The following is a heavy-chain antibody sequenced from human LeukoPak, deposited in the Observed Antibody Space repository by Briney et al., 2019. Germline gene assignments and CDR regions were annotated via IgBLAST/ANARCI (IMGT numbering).Heavy chain of an antibody. CDR1: GFTFSSSA. D-gene: IGHD3-22*01. J-gene: IGHJ4*02. Sequence: RGSLRLSCAASGFTFSSSAMSWVRQAPGKGLEWVSAISGSGGTTYYADSVKGRFTISRDNSKTTLYLHMNSLRAEDTAVYYCAKGTGYYYDSANYFDSWGQGTLVTVSS. CDR2: ISGSGGTT. V-gene: IGHV3-23*01. CDR3: AKGTGYYYDSANYFDS.